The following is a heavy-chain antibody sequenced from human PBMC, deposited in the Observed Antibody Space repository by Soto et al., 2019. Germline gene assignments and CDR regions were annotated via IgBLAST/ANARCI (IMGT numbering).Heavy chain of an antibody. CDR3: ARSGVDTAMVGFDY. J-gene: IGHJ4*02. CDR1: GDSFTSYR. CDR2: ISAYNGNT. D-gene: IGHD5-18*01. Sequence: GAPVKVSCEACGDSFTSYRISWERHAPGQGLEWMGWISAYNGNTNYAQKLQGRVTMTTDTSTSTAYMELRSLRSDDTAVYYCARSGVDTAMVGFDYWGQGTLVTVSS. V-gene: IGHV1-18*01.